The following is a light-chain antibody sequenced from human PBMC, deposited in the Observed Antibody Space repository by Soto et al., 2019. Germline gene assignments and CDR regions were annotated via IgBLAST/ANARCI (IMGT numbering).Light chain of an antibody. CDR2: GAS. Sequence: DIVMTQSPATLSVAPGERVTFSCRASQGVSRKLAWYQHKPGQAPRLLISGASTGATGIPARFSGSGSGTEFTLTISSLQYEYCAIYYCQQYHTWPITFGGGTKVEIK. J-gene: IGKJ4*01. V-gene: IGKV3-15*01. CDR1: QGVSRK. CDR3: QQYHTWPIT.